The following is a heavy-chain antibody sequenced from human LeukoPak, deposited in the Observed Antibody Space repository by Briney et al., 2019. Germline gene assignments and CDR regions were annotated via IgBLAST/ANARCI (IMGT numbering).Heavy chain of an antibody. CDR2: INPNSGGT. CDR3: ARDAGSSYSSSALGYFDY. D-gene: IGHD6-6*01. CDR1: GYTFTGYY. V-gene: IGHV1-2*02. J-gene: IGHJ4*02. Sequence: ASVKVSCKASGYTFTGYYMHWVRQAPGQGLEWMGWINPNSGGTNYAQKFQGRVTMTRDTSISTAYMELSRLRSDDTAVYYCARDAGSSYSSSALGYFDYWGQGTLVTVSS.